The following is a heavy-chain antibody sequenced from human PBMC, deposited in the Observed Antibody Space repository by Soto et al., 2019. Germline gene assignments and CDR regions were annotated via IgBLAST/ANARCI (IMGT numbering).Heavy chain of an antibody. D-gene: IGHD3-9*01. J-gene: IGHJ4*02. Sequence: GGSLRLSCAASGFTFSNAWMSWVRQAPGKGLEWVGRIKSKTDGGTTDYATPVKGRFTISRDDSKNTLYLQMNSLKTEDTAVYYCTTDQYDILTGYADYWGQGTLVTVSS. CDR1: GFTFSNAW. V-gene: IGHV3-15*01. CDR2: IKSKTDGGTT. CDR3: TTDQYDILTGYADY.